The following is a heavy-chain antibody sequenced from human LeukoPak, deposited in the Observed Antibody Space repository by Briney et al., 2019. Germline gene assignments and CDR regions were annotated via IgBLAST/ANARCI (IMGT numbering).Heavy chain of an antibody. CDR3: AKGTGYYDFWSGYSLTSIFDY. V-gene: IGHV3-23*01. CDR2: ISGSGGST. CDR1: GFTFSSYA. J-gene: IGHJ4*02. Sequence: GGSLRLSCAASGFTFSSYAMSWVRQAPGKGLEWVSAISGSGGSTYYADSVKGRFTISRDNSKNTLHLQMNSLRAKDTAVYYCAKGTGYYDFWSGYSLTSIFDYWGQGTLVTVSS. D-gene: IGHD3-3*01.